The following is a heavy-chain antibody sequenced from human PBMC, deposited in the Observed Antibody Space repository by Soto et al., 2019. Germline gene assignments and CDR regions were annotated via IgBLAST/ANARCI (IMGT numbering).Heavy chain of an antibody. Sequence: EVQLVESGGGLVQPGGSLRLSCAASGFTFSGYDMHWVRQPTGKGLEWLSTIDTAGDTYYPGSVKGRFTVSRENAKNSLSLQMNSLRAEDTAVYYCARTSAAFYYGSGSYYPTHFDYWGQGTLVAVSS. CDR1: GFTFSGYD. CDR3: ARTSAAFYYGSGSYYPTHFDY. J-gene: IGHJ4*02. CDR2: IDTAGDT. V-gene: IGHV3-13*01. D-gene: IGHD3-10*01.